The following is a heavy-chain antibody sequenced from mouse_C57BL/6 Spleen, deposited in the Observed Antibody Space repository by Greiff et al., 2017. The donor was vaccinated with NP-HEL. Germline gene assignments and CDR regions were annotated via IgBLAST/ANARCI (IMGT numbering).Heavy chain of an antibody. CDR1: GYAFSSSW. CDR2: IYPGDGDT. V-gene: IGHV1-82*01. D-gene: IGHD1-1*01. CDR3: ARETSYYGSSYGY. J-gene: IGHJ2*01. Sequence: QVQLKESGPELVKPGASVKISCKASGYAFSSSWMNWVKQRPGKGLEWIGRIYPGDGDTNYNGKFKGKATLTADKSSSTAYMQLSSLTSEDSAVYFCARETSYYGSSYGYWGQGTTLTVSS.